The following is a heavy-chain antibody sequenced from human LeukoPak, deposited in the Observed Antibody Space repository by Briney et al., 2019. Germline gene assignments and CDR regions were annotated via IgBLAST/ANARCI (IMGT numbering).Heavy chain of an antibody. D-gene: IGHD5-18*01. J-gene: IGHJ4*02. V-gene: IGHV3-48*04. CDR1: GFKFGSFS. CDR2: ITSSSSAT. CDR3: ARAIASYGDSAF. Sequence: PGGSLRLSCAASGFKFGSFSMGWVRQAPGKGLEWLSYITSSSSATYYADSPMGRFTISRDNAKNSLYLQINSLRVDDTAVYYCARAIASYGDSAFWGQGTLVTVFS.